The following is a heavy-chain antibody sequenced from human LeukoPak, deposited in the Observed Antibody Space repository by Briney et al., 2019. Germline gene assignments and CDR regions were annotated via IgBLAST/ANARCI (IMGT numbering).Heavy chain of an antibody. V-gene: IGHV3-23*01. D-gene: IGHD6-13*01. CDR2: ISGSGGST. J-gene: IGHJ4*02. CDR1: GFTFSSYW. CDR3: AKRLRDTNSWYYFNY. Sequence: GGSLRLSCAASGFTFSSYWMSWVRQAPGKGLEWVSTISGSGGSTYYADSVKGRFTISRDNSKNTLYLHMNSLRAEDTAIYYCAKRLRDTNSWYYFNYWGQGTLVTVSS.